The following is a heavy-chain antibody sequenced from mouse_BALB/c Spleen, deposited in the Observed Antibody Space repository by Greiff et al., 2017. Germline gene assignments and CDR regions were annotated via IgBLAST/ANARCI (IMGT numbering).Heavy chain of an antibody. D-gene: IGHD1-2*01. CDR1: GYSITSDYA. CDR2: ISYSGST. J-gene: IGHJ1*01. Sequence: EVKLMESGPGLVKPSQSLSLTCTVTGYSITSDYAWNWIRQFPGNKLEWMGYISYSGSTSYNPSLKSRISITRDTSKNQFFLQLNSVTTEDTATYYCARGHYYAYFDVWGAGTTVTVSS. CDR3: ARGHYYAYFDV. V-gene: IGHV3-2*02.